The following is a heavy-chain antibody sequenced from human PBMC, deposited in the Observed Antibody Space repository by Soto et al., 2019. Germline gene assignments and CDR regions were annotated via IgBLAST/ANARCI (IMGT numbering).Heavy chain of an antibody. CDR2: IYYSGNT. J-gene: IGHJ6*02. CDR1: GGSISSGGYY. D-gene: IGHD5-18*01. CDR3: ARDRLMATAGTARHYFGLDV. Sequence: SETLSLTCTVSGGSISSGGYYWSWVRQNPRRGLEWIGNIYYSGNTYYNPSLKSRLTISVDTSKNQFSLNRSSVTAADTAVYYCARDRLMATAGTARHYFGLDVWGQGTTVTVSS. V-gene: IGHV4-31*03.